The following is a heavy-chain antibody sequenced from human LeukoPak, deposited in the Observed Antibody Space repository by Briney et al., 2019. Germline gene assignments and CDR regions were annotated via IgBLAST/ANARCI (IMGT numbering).Heavy chain of an antibody. D-gene: IGHD5-12*01. CDR2: ISAYNGNT. Sequence: ASVKLSCTASGGTFSSYAISWVRRAPGQGSEWMGWISAYNGNTNYAQKLQGRVTMTTDTSTSTAYMELRSLRSDDTAVYYCARGRRATPFDYWGQGTLVTVSS. CDR1: GGTFSSYA. V-gene: IGHV1-18*01. CDR3: ARGRRATPFDY. J-gene: IGHJ4*02.